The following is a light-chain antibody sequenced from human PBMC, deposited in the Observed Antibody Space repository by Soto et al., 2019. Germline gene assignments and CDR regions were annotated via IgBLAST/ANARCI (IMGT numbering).Light chain of an antibody. CDR1: QSVSSSY. V-gene: IGKV3-15*01. CDR2: GAF. J-gene: IGKJ1*01. CDR3: QQYNDWPLT. Sequence: VMTQAPATLSVSPGERATLSCRASQSVSSSYLAWYQQKPGQAPSLLIYGAFTRATGIPARFSGTGSGTEFTLTISSLQSEDFALYYCQQYNDWPLTFGQGTKVDI.